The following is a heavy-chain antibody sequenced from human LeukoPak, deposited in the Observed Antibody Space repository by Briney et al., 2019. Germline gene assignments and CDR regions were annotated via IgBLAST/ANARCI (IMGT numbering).Heavy chain of an antibody. CDR1: GYTFTSYY. V-gene: IGHV1-2*02. D-gene: IGHD3-3*01. CDR3: ARLVRGTIFGVGNAFDI. CDR2: INPNSGGT. Sequence: ASVKVSCKASGYTFTSYYMHWVRQAPGQGLEWMGWINPNSGGTNYAQKFQGRVTMTRDTSISTAYMELSRLRSDDTAVYYCARLVRGTIFGVGNAFDIWGQGTMVTVSS. J-gene: IGHJ3*02.